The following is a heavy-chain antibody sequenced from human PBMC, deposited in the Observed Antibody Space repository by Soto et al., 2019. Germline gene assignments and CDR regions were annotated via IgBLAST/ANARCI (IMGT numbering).Heavy chain of an antibody. CDR2: ISAYNGNT. J-gene: IGHJ6*02. Sequence: ASVKVSCKASGYTFTSYGISWVRQAPGQGLERMGWISAYNGNTNYAQKLQGRVTMTTDTSTSTAYMELRSLRSDDTAVCYCARDPYDFWSGYAYYYYYGMDVWGQGTTVTVSS. V-gene: IGHV1-18*01. CDR3: ARDPYDFWSGYAYYYYYGMDV. CDR1: GYTFTSYG. D-gene: IGHD3-3*01.